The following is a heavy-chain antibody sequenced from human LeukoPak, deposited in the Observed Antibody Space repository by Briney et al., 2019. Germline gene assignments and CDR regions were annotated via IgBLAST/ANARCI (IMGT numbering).Heavy chain of an antibody. CDR2: ITTSSTYI. D-gene: IGHD6-19*01. Sequence: PGGSLRLSCGASGFTLSSYSMSWVRQAPGKGLEWVSSITTSSTYISYADSVKGRFTISRDNAKNSLYLQMNSLRAEDTAVYYCARGKYSSGWFDYWGQGTLVTVSS. CDR1: GFTLSSYS. V-gene: IGHV3-21*01. CDR3: ARGKYSSGWFDY. J-gene: IGHJ4*02.